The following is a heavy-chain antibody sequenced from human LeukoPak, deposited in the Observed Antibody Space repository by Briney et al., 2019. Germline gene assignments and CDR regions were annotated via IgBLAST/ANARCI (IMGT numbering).Heavy chain of an antibody. Sequence: GGSLRLSCAASGFTFSSYWIHWVRQAPGKGLVWVSRINTDGSSTTYADSVKGRFTISRDNAKNTLYLQMNSLRAEDTVVYYCARGRDSSGWRWYFDYWGQGTLVTVSS. CDR1: GFTFSSYW. CDR3: ARGRDSSGWRWYFDY. J-gene: IGHJ4*02. CDR2: INTDGSST. D-gene: IGHD6-19*01. V-gene: IGHV3-74*01.